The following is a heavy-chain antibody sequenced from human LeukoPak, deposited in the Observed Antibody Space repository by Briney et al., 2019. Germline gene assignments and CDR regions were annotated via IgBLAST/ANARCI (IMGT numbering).Heavy chain of an antibody. CDR1: GFSFSSYA. CDR3: AKGDYCSGGSCYPTSWFDP. Sequence: GGSLRLSCAASGFSFSSYAMSWVRQAPGKGLEWVSAISGSGGSTYYADSVKGRFTISRDNSKNTLYLQMNSLRAEDTAVYYCAKGDYCSGGSCYPTSWFDPWGQGTLVTVSS. CDR2: ISGSGGST. V-gene: IGHV3-23*01. J-gene: IGHJ5*02. D-gene: IGHD2-15*01.